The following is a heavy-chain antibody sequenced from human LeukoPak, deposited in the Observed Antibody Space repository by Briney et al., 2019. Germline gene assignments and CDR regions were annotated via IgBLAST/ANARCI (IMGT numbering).Heavy chain of an antibody. V-gene: IGHV4-59*12. D-gene: IGHD2-21*01. CDR1: GGSISGYY. CDR3: ARDHWLLSSKTLYYYGMDV. CDR2: IFDNGSP. J-gene: IGHJ6*02. Sequence: PSETLFPTCAVAGGSISGYYGSLIRQPPEEGLGWIGFIFDNGSPDYNPSLKSRVTISVDTSKNQFSLKLSSVTAADTAVYYCARDHWLLSSKTLYYYGMDVWGQGTTVTVSS.